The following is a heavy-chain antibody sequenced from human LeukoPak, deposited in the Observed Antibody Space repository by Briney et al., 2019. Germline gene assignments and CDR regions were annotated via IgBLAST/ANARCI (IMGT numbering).Heavy chain of an antibody. CDR3: ARAYGSGSYRRFDP. J-gene: IGHJ5*02. Sequence: SDTLSLTCAVSGYSISSSNWWGWIRQPPGKGLEWIGYIYYSGSTNYNPSLKSRVTMSVDTSKNQFSLKLSSVTALDTAVYYCARAYGSGSYRRFDPWGQGTLVTVSS. D-gene: IGHD3-10*01. V-gene: IGHV4-28*06. CDR2: IYYSGST. CDR1: GYSISSSNW.